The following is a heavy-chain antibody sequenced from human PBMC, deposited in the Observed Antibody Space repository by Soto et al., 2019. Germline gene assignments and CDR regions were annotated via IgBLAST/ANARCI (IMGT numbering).Heavy chain of an antibody. J-gene: IGHJ5*02. CDR3: AHRPDVDIVATIKRAIHWFDP. CDR1: GFSLSTSGVG. D-gene: IGHD5-12*01. V-gene: IGHV2-5*02. Sequence: QITLKESGPTLVKPTQTLTLTCTFSGFSLSTSGVGVGWIRQPPGKALEWLALIYWDDDKRYSPSLKSRPTSTKDTPNNQVALKRTNMDPVDTATYYCAHRPDVDIVATIKRAIHWFDPWGQGTLVTVSS. CDR2: IYWDDDK.